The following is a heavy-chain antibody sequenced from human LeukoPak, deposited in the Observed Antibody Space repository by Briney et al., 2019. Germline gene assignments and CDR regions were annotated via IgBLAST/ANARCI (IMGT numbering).Heavy chain of an antibody. CDR3: ASLGSGYCSGGSCSIDY. D-gene: IGHD2-15*01. CDR1: GFTFSSYS. CDR2: ISSSSSYI. Sequence: GGSLRLSCAASGFTFSSYSMNWVRQAPGKGLEWVSSISSSSSYIYYADSVKGRFTISRDNAKNSLYLQMNSLRAEDTAVYYCASLGSGYCSGGSCSIDYWGQGTLVTVSS. J-gene: IGHJ4*02. V-gene: IGHV3-21*01.